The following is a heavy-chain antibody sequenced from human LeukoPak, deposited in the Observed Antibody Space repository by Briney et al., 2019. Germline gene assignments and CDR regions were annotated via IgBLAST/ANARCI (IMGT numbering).Heavy chain of an antibody. CDR3: AKDPNGDYVGAFDS. V-gene: IGHV3-23*01. CDR1: ALRFSSFA. CDR2: VHGSGETT. Sequence: GGSLRLSCAASALRFSSFAMTWVRQVPGKGLEWVSGVHGSGETTYYADSVKGRFTISRDNSREMLYLQMNSLRVEDTAVYYCAKDPNGDYVGAFDSWGQGTMVTVSS. D-gene: IGHD4-17*01. J-gene: IGHJ3*02.